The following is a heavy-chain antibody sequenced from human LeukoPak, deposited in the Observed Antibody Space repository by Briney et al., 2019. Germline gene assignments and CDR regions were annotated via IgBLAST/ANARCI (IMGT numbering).Heavy chain of an antibody. CDR2: ISAYNGNT. J-gene: IGHJ4*02. CDR1: GYTFTSYG. V-gene: IGHV1-18*01. CDR3: AREEYCSSTSCYTGDY. Sequence: GASVKVSCKASGYTFTSYGISWVRQAPGQGLEWMGWISAYNGNTNYAQKLQGRVTKTTDTSTSTAYMELRSLRSDDTAVYYCAREEYCSSTSCYTGDYWGQGTLVTVSS. D-gene: IGHD2-2*02.